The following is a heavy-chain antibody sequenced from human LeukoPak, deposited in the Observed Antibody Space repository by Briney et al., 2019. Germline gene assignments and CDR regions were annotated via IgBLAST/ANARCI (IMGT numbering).Heavy chain of an antibody. J-gene: IGHJ4*02. CDR1: GGSISSGGYY. V-gene: IGHV4-31*03. D-gene: IGHD7-27*01. Sequence: SETLSLTCTVSGGSISSGGYYWSWIRQHPGTGLEWIGYIYYSGSTYYDPSLKSRVTISVDTSKNQFSLKLSSVTAADTAVYYCARAGSGYYFDFWGQGTLVTVSS. CDR3: ARAGSGYYFDF. CDR2: IYYSGST.